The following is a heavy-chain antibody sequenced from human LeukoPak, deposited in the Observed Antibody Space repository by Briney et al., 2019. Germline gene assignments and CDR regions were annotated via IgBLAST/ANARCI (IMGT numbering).Heavy chain of an antibody. CDR2: IYSGGST. V-gene: IGHV3-53*01. CDR1: GFTVSSNY. CDR3: ARGGSGWQYYYYYYGMDV. Sequence: GGSLRLSCAASGFTVSSNYMSWVRQAPGKGLEWVSVIYSGGSTYYADSVKGRFTISRDNSKNTQYLQMNSLRAEDTAVYYCARGGSGWQYYYYYYGMDVWGQGTTVTVSS. J-gene: IGHJ6*02. D-gene: IGHD6-19*01.